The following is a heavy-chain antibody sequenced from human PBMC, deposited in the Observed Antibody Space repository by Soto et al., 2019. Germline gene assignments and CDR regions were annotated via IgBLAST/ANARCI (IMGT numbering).Heavy chain of an antibody. V-gene: IGHV3-74*01. Sequence: EVQLVESGRGSVQPGGSLRLSCVASRITFTNYWMHWVRQVPGKGLVWVARVDSDGRGTSYADFVKGRFTISRDNAKNTLYLQMNSLRIEDTAMYYCGTVFEHWGQGIPVTVSS. CDR2: VDSDGRGT. CDR1: RITFTNYW. J-gene: IGHJ4*02. CDR3: GTVFEH.